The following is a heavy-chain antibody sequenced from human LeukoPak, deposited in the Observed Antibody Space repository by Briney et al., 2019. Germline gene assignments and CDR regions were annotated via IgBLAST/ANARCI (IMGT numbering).Heavy chain of an antibody. V-gene: IGHV4-34*01. D-gene: IGHD1-26*01. Sequence: PSQTLSLTCDVYAGSFSGYYWSCICPPPGKGLEWNGEINHIGSPNYNPSLKGRVTISVDTSKNKFSLKLSSVTAAATALYYCARTGGSFDAFDIWGQGTMVTVSS. J-gene: IGHJ3*02. CDR2: INHIGSP. CDR3: ARTGGSFDAFDI. CDR1: AGSFSGYY.